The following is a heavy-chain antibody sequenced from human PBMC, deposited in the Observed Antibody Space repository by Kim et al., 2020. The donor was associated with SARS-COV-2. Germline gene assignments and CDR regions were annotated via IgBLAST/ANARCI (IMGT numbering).Heavy chain of an antibody. J-gene: IGHJ3*02. D-gene: IGHD3-22*01. Sequence: GGSLRLSCAASGFTFSSYAMSWVRQAPGKGLEWVSAISGSGGSTYYADSVKGRFTISRDNSKNTLYLQMNSLRAEDTAVYYCAKAHYYDSSGYYYEHAFDIWGQGTMVTVSS. CDR3: AKAHYYDSSGYYYEHAFDI. V-gene: IGHV3-23*01. CDR2: ISGSGGST. CDR1: GFTFSSYA.